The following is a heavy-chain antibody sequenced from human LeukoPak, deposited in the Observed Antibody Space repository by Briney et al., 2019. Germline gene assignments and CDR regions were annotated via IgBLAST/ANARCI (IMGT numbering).Heavy chain of an antibody. CDR2: IYYSGST. CDR3: ARSTTLDLPDY. D-gene: IGHD1-1*01. V-gene: IGHV4-31*03. J-gene: IGHJ4*02. Sequence: PSETLSLTCTVSGGSISSSTYYWDWIRQPPGQGLEWIGYIYYSGSTYYNPSLKSRVTISVDTSKNQFSLKLSSVTAADTAVYYCARSTTLDLPDYWGQGTLVTVSS. CDR1: GGSISSSTYY.